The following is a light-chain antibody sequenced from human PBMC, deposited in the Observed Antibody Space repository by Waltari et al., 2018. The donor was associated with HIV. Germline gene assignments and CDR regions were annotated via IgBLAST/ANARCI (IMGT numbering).Light chain of an antibody. V-gene: IGKV3-20*01. CDR2: GAS. CDR1: QSVSSSD. Sequence: EIVLTQSPGILSLSLGERGTLSCRASQSVSSSDLVWYQQRPGQTPRLLIYGASNRATGIPDRFSGSGSGTDFTLTISRLEPEDFVVYYCQQYSNSLITFGQGTRLEIK. J-gene: IGKJ5*01. CDR3: QQYSNSLIT.